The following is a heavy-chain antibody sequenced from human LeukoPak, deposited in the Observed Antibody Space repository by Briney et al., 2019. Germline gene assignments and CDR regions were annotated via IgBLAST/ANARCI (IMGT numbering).Heavy chain of an antibody. CDR1: GFTFSSYG. CDR2: ISYDGSNK. CDR3: AKASHYDSSGYYSPDQNWLDP. V-gene: IGHV3-30*18. Sequence: GGSLRLSCAASGFTFSSYGMHWVRQAPGKGLEWVAVISYDGSNKYYADSVKGRFTISRDNSKNTLYLQMNSLRAEDTAVYYCAKASHYDSSGYYSPDQNWLDPWGQGTLVTVSS. J-gene: IGHJ5*02. D-gene: IGHD3-22*01.